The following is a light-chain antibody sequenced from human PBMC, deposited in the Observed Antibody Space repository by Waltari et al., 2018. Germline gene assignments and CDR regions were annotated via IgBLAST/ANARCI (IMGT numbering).Light chain of an antibody. CDR2: DAS. V-gene: IGKV3-11*01. CDR3: QQRGNWPPT. Sequence: EIILTQSPATLSLSPGERATLSCRASQRVSFYLAWYQQIPGQAPRLLIYDASNRATGIPARFTGSGSGTDFTLTISSLEPEDSAVYYCQQRGNWPPTFGQGTRLEIK. J-gene: IGKJ5*01. CDR1: QRVSFY.